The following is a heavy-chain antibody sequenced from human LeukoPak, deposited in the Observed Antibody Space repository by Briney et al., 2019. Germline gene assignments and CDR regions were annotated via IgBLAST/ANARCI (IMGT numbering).Heavy chain of an antibody. V-gene: IGHV1-69*05. J-gene: IGHJ5*02. CDR1: GGTFSSYA. Sequence: SVKVSCKASGGTFSSYAISWVRQAPGEGLEWMGRIIPIFGTANYAQKFQGRVTITTDESTSTAYMELSSLRSEDTAVYYCARDEWVAAAGNWYDPWGQGTLDTVSS. CDR2: IIPIFGTA. CDR3: ARDEWVAAAGNWYDP. D-gene: IGHD6-13*01.